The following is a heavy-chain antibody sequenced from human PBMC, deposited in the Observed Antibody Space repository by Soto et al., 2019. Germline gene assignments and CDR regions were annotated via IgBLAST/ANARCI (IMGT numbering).Heavy chain of an antibody. CDR2: IYYSGST. CDR3: ASDRVTVLMVYPNPSPNNWFDP. D-gene: IGHD2-8*01. J-gene: IGHJ5*02. Sequence: QVQLQESGPGLVKPSQTLSLTCTVSGGSISSGGYYWSWIRQHPGKGLEWIGYIYYSGSTYYNPSHQSRLPISVETSKNQCSQKLSSVTAEDTAVYYCASDRVTVLMVYPNPSPNNWFDPWGQGTLVHVSS. CDR1: GGSISSGGYY. V-gene: IGHV4-31*03.